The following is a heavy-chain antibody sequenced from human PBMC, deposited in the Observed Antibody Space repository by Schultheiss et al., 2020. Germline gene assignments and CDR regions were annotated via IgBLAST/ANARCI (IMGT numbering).Heavy chain of an antibody. CDR2: INAGNGNT. D-gene: IGHD2-15*01. V-gene: IGHV1-3*01. Sequence: ASVKVSGKASGYTFTSYAMHWVRQAPGQRLEWMGWINAGNGNTRYSQKFQGRVTITRDTSASTAYMELSSLRSDDTAVYYCARMIVGCSGGSCYLGFDYWGQGTLVTVSS. CDR1: GYTFTSYA. J-gene: IGHJ4*02. CDR3: ARMIVGCSGGSCYLGFDY.